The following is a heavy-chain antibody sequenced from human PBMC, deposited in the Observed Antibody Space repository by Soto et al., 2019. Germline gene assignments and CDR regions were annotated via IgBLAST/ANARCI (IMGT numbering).Heavy chain of an antibody. CDR3: ERSQVNGKFEH. V-gene: IGHV4-39*02. CDR2: IYYDGVT. J-gene: IGHJ4*02. Sequence: SDTLSVTFSRWGVSILDRNDELALVRQPPGNGLEWIGNIYYDGVTYYHPSFRGRLTISVDTSKNHFSLKLGPMTAQDQAIYYSERSQVNGKFEHSGQGTLV. CDR1: GVSILDRNDE. D-gene: IGHD2-8*01.